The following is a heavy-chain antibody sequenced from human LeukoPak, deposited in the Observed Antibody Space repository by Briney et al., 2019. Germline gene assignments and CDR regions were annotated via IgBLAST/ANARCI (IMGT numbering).Heavy chain of an antibody. J-gene: IGHJ4*02. CDR1: GFTFSSYA. V-gene: IGHV3-23*01. CDR2: ISGSGGST. D-gene: IGHD3-9*01. CDR3: VKEGQYFDWLLPIPYYFDY. Sequence: PGGSLRLSCAASGFTFSSYAMSWVRQAPGKGLEWVSAISGSGGSTYYADSVKGRFTISRDNSKNTLYLQMNSLRAEDTAVYYCVKEGQYFDWLLPIPYYFDYWGQGTLVTVSS.